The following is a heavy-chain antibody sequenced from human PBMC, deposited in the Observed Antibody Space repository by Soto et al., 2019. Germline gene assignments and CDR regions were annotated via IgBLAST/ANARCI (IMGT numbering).Heavy chain of an antibody. CDR3: ARSGDCTNGVCYHYDY. V-gene: IGHV4-59*01. Sequence: SETLSLTCTVSGGSISSYYWSWIRQPPGKGLEWIGYIYYSGSTNYNPSLKSRVTISVDTSKNQFSLKLSSVTAADTAVYYCARSGDCTNGVCYHYDYWGQGTLVTVS. J-gene: IGHJ4*02. CDR2: IYYSGST. D-gene: IGHD2-8*01. CDR1: GGSISSYY.